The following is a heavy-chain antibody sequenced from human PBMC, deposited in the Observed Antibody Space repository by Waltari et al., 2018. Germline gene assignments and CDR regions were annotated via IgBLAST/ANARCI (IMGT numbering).Heavy chain of an antibody. CDR1: GGTFSSYA. CDR2: IIPLFGTA. V-gene: IGHV1-69*05. CDR3: ARGVGATAPFDY. Sequence: QVQLVQSGAEVKKPGSSVKVSCQASGGTFSSYAISWVQQAPGKGLEWMGGIIPLFGTANYAQKFQGRVTITTDESTSTAYMELSSLRSEDTAVYYCARGVGATAPFDYWGQGTLVTVSS. J-gene: IGHJ4*02. D-gene: IGHD1-26*01.